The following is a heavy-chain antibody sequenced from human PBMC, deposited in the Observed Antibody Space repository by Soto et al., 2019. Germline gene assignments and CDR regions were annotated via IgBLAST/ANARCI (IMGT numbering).Heavy chain of an antibody. CDR3: AKTETFNGYYNAFDY. V-gene: IGHV3-23*01. CDR2: ISGGGGST. J-gene: IGHJ4*02. Sequence: GGSLRLSCAASGFSFSGYAVTWVRQAPGKGLGWVSAISGGGGSTYYADSVKGRFTISRDNSANTYLQMNSLRVEDTAVYYCAKTETFNGYYNAFDYWGRGTQVTVSS. D-gene: IGHD3-9*01. CDR1: GFSFSGYA.